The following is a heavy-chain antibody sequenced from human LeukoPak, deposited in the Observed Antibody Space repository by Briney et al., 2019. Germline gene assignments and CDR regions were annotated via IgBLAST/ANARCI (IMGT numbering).Heavy chain of an antibody. Sequence: GGSLRLSCVASGLTVSSNYMHWVRQAPGKGLEWVSVIYSGGSTYYADSVKGRFTISRDNSKNTLYLQMNTLRAEDTAVYYCARLPHRVYDSSDYWGQGTLVTVSS. J-gene: IGHJ4*02. D-gene: IGHD3-22*01. V-gene: IGHV3-66*04. CDR2: IYSGGST. CDR1: GLTVSSNY. CDR3: ARLPHRVYDSSDY.